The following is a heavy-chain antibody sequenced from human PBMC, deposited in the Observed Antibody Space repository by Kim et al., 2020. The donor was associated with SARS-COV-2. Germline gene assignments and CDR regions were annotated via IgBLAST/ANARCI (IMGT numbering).Heavy chain of an antibody. D-gene: IGHD2-21*02. CDR3: TCDLGASLGGYYYFRV. V-gene: IGHV3-15*01. Sequence: PGKGRFTISRDDSKNTLYLQMNSLKTEDTAVYYCTCDLGASLGGYYYFRVWGQGTTVTVSS. J-gene: IGHJ3*01.